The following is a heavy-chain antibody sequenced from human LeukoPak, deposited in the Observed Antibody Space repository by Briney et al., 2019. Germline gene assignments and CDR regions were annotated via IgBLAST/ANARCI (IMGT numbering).Heavy chain of an antibody. CDR2: IYYSGST. D-gene: IGHD6-13*01. CDR1: GGSISSSSYY. J-gene: IGHJ4*02. CDR3: AGSSSWYGGVDY. Sequence: SETLSLTCTVSGGSISSSSYYWGWIRQPPGKGLEWIGSIYYSGSTYYNPSLKSRVTISVDTSKNQFSLKLSSVTAADTAVYYCAGSSSWYGGVDYWGQGTLVTVSS. V-gene: IGHV4-39*01.